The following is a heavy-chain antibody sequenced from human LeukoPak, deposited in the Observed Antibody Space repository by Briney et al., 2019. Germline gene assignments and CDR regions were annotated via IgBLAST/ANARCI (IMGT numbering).Heavy chain of an antibody. V-gene: IGHV3-23*01. CDR3: ANTPYCSSTSCYGDY. J-gene: IGHJ4*02. CDR2: ITGSGDST. CDR1: GFIFSSYA. Sequence: GGSLRLSCAASGFIFSSYAMSWVRQAPGEWLEWVSTITGSGDSTYYADSVKGRFTISRDNSKNTLYLQMNSLRAEDTAVYYCANTPYCSSTSCYGDYWGQGTLVTVSS. D-gene: IGHD2-2*01.